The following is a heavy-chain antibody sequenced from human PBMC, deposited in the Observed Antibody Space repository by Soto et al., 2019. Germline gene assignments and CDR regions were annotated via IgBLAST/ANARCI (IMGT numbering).Heavy chain of an antibody. D-gene: IGHD3-22*01. J-gene: IGHJ4*02. CDR1: GFTFSSYS. CDR2: ISSSSSYI. CDR3: ARPEYYSDSRGYYGY. Sequence: EVQLVESGGGLVKPGGSLRLSCAASGFTFSSYSMNWVRQAPGKGLEWVSSISSSSSYIYYAASVKGRFTISRDNAKNSLSLPMNSLRAEDTGVYYCARPEYYSDSRGYYGYWGQGTLVTVSS. V-gene: IGHV3-21*01.